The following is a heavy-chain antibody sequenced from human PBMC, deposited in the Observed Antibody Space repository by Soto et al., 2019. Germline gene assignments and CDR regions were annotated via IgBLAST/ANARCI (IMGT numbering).Heavy chain of an antibody. CDR3: ARKNHYADYFDY. V-gene: IGHV4-59*01. J-gene: IGHJ4*02. Sequence: PSEPLSLTCTVAGGSISSYDGSWIRQPPGKGLEWIGYIYYSGSTNYNPSLKSRVTISVDTSKNQFSLKLSSVTAADTAVYYCARKNHYADYFDYWVQGTLVTVSS. D-gene: IGHD4-17*01. CDR2: IYYSGST. CDR1: GGSISSYD.